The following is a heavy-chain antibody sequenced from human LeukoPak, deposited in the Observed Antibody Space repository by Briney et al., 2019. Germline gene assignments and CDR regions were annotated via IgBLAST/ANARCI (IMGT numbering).Heavy chain of an antibody. D-gene: IGHD5-12*01. CDR2: IYSGGST. CDR3: ARTRWLRYDYYMDV. Sequence: GGSLRLSCAASEFSVGSNYMTWVRQAPGKGLEWVSLIYSGGSTYYADSVKGRFTISRDNSKNTLYLQMNSLRAEDTAVYYCARTRWLRYDYYMDVWGKGTTVTISS. J-gene: IGHJ6*03. CDR1: EFSVGSNY. V-gene: IGHV3-66*01.